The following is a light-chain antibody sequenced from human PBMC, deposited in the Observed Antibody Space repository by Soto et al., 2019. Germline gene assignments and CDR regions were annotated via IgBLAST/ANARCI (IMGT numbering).Light chain of an antibody. CDR3: QQFKDYVWT. Sequence: DIQMTQSPSTLSASVVDRVTITCRASQSISSWLAWYQQKPGKAPKLLIYDASSLESGVPSRFSGSGSGTEFTLIISNLQPDDFATYYCQQFKDYVWTFGQGTKVDIK. CDR1: QSISSW. CDR2: DAS. V-gene: IGKV1-5*01. J-gene: IGKJ1*01.